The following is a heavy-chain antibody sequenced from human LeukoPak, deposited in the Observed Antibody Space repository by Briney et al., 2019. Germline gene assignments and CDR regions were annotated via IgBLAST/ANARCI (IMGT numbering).Heavy chain of an antibody. J-gene: IGHJ5*02. Sequence: GASVKVSCKASVYTFARYYIHWVRQAPGQGLEWMGIINPSGGSTRYAQKFQGRVTMTRDTSTSTVYMELSSLRSDDTAVYYCARGGYYDSSGSFDPWGQGTLVTVSS. D-gene: IGHD3-22*01. CDR1: VYTFARYY. V-gene: IGHV1-46*01. CDR3: ARGGYYDSSGSFDP. CDR2: INPSGGST.